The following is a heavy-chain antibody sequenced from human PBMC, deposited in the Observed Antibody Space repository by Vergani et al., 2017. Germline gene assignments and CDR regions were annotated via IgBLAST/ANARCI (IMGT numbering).Heavy chain of an antibody. CDR2: IFYTGGT. CDR1: GASISGYY. Sequence: QVQLQESGPGLVKPSETLSLTCTVSGASISGYYWSWIRQPPGEGLEWIGYIFYTGGTNYNPPLKSRDTISVDTSKNQFSLKLSSLTAADTAVYYCAKGERLGPDYWGQGTLVTVSS. V-gene: IGHV4-59*01. CDR3: AKGERLGPDY. J-gene: IGHJ4*02. D-gene: IGHD3-16*01.